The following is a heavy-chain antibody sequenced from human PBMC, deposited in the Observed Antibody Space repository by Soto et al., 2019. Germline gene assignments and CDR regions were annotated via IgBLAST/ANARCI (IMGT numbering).Heavy chain of an antibody. V-gene: IGHV3-30-3*01. J-gene: IGHJ4*02. Sequence: QVQLVESGGGVVQPGGSLRLSCAASGFTFSSYDMHWVRQAPGKGLEWVAVISYDGSKKYYADSVKGRFTISRDNSKNTLYLQMISLRAEDTAVYYWAIGYQYSDYWGQGTLGTVFS. D-gene: IGHD2-2*01. CDR2: ISYDGSKK. CDR3: AIGYQYSDY. CDR1: GFTFSSYD.